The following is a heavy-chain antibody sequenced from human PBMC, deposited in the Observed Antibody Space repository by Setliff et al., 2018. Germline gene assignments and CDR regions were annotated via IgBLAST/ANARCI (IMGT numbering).Heavy chain of an antibody. CDR3: ARLYYASRALYFDS. J-gene: IGHJ4*02. Sequence: PSETLSLTCTVSGASIRQTSYFWTWVRQPAGKGLEWIGHIYISGGTNYNPSLKSRVTMSVDKSKNQFSLNLRSVTAADTAIYYCARLYYASRALYFDSWGQGTLVTVSS. V-gene: IGHV4-61*09. D-gene: IGHD3-16*01. CDR1: GASIRQTSYF. CDR2: IYISGGT.